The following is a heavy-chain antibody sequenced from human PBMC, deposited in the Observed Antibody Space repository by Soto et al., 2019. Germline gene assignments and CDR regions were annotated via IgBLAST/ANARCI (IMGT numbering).Heavy chain of an antibody. D-gene: IGHD3-3*02. J-gene: IGHJ6*02. CDR3: ASENPSNFFYEMDV. CDR2: IYTSGRT. CDR1: GGSIRDYY. Sequence: SETLSLTCTVSGGSIRDYYWTWIRQPPGKGLEWIGRIYTSGRTNYNPSLTSRVTMSVDTSKTQTSLNLRTVPAADTAVDYYASENPSNFFYEMDVWGQGTTVTVSS. V-gene: IGHV4-4*07.